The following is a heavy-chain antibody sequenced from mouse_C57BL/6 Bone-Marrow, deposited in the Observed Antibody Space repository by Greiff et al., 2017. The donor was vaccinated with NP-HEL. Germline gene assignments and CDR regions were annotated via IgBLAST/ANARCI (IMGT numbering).Heavy chain of an antibody. V-gene: IGHV13-2*01. D-gene: IGHD1-1*01. Sequence: VQLVETGGGLVRPGNSLKLSCVTSGFTFTNYRMHWLRQPPGKRLEWIAVITVKSDNYGANYAESVKGRFAISRDDSNSSVYLGMNRLREEDTATYFCKTPSYYYGSKAYWGQGTLVTVSA. CDR1: GFTFTNYR. CDR2: ITVKSDNYGA. CDR3: KTPSYYYGSKAY. J-gene: IGHJ3*01.